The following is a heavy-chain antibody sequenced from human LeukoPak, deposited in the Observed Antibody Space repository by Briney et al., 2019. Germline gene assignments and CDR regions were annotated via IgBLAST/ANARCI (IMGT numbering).Heavy chain of an antibody. J-gene: IGHJ4*02. CDR3: AKRGNSWDLFDY. Sequence: PGGSLRLSCAASEFTFSSYVMSWVRQAPGKGLEWVSNVGGSVGSMFYAASVKGRFAISRDNSKNTLFLQMNNLRVDDTAVYYCAKRGNSWDLFDYWGQGTLVTVSS. CDR2: VGGSVGSM. V-gene: IGHV3-23*01. D-gene: IGHD6-13*01. CDR1: EFTFSSYV.